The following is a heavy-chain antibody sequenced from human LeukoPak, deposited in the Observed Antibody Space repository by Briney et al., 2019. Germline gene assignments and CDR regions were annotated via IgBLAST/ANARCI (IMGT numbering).Heavy chain of an antibody. D-gene: IGHD6-13*01. J-gene: IGHJ4*02. Sequence: GGSLRLSCAASGFTVRNNYMNWVRQAPGKGLEWVSLIYSDGSTYYADSVKGRFTISRDNSKNTLYLQMNSLRAEDTAIYYCARASSVGAAGLFDYWGLGTLVTVSS. CDR3: ARASSVGAAGLFDY. CDR1: GFTVRNNY. CDR2: IYSDGST. V-gene: IGHV3-53*01.